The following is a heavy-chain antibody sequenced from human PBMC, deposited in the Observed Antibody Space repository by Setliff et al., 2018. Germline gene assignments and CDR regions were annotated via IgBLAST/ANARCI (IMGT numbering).Heavy chain of an antibody. CDR3: ARGGGRYHAAS. J-gene: IGHJ4*02. Sequence: PSETLSLTCAVSGVSINSLTWWSWVRQTPGKGFEWIGEIYHDGNSNFAPSVHYSPSLKGRAIMSIDKSKNQFSLNLSSVTAAETAVYYCARGGGRYHAASWGQGTMGTSPQ. D-gene: IGHD1-26*01. V-gene: IGHV4-4*02. CDR2: IYHDGNS. CDR1: GVSINSLTW.